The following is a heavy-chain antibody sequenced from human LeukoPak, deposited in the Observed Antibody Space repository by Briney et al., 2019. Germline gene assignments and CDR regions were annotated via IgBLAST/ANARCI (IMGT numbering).Heavy chain of an antibody. Sequence: SETLSLTCAVYGGSFSGYYWSWIRQPPGKGLERIGEINHSGSTNYNPSLKSRVTISVDTSKNQFSLKLSSVTAADTAVYYCARDRRRSSSWYFFGYYFDYWGQGTLVTVSS. V-gene: IGHV4-34*01. J-gene: IGHJ4*02. CDR2: INHSGST. CDR1: GGSFSGYY. CDR3: ARDRRRSSSWYFFGYYFDY. D-gene: IGHD6-13*01.